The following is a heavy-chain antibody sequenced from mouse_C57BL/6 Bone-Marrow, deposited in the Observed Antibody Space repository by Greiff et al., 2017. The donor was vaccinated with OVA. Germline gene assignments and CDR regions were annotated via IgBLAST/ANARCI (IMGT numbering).Heavy chain of an antibody. J-gene: IGHJ1*03. CDR3: ARGDYGNSYWYFDV. CDR1: GYTFTSYW. D-gene: IGHD2-1*01. Sequence: QVQLQQPGAELVMPGASVKLSCKASGYTFTSYWMHWVKRRPGQGLEWIGEIDPSDSYTNYNQKFKGKSTLTVDKSSSTAYMQLSSLTSEDSAVYYCARGDYGNSYWYFDVWGTGTTVTVSS. V-gene: IGHV1-69*01. CDR2: IDPSDSYT.